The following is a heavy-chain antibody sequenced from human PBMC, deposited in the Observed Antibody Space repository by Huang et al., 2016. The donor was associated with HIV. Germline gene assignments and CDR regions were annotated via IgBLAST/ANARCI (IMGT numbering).Heavy chain of an antibody. CDR2: ISETGSVI. Sequence: EEQLVESGGGLVQPGGSLRLSCAASGFSFSSCNMNWVRQAPGKGLAWLSYISETGSVITYAYSVKVRFTVSRDNAKNSLYLQMDSLRAEDTAVYYCARGYSSSWLYNWGQGTLVTVSS. V-gene: IGHV3-48*01. CDR3: ARGYSSSWLYN. J-gene: IGHJ4*02. D-gene: IGHD6-13*01. CDR1: GFSFSSCN.